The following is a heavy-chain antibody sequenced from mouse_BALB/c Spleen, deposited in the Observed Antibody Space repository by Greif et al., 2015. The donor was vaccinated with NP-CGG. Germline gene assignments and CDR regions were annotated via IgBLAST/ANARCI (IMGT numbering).Heavy chain of an antibody. CDR3: AYYGSLYAMDY. D-gene: IGHD2-2*01. CDR2: INPSTGYT. Sequence: VQVVESGAELAKPGASVKMSCKASGYTFTSYWMHWVKQRPGQGLEWIGYINPSTGYTEYNQKFKDKATLTADKSSSTAYMQLSSLTSEDSAVYYCAYYGSLYAMDYWGQGTSVTVSS. CDR1: GYTFTSYW. J-gene: IGHJ4*01. V-gene: IGHV1-7*01.